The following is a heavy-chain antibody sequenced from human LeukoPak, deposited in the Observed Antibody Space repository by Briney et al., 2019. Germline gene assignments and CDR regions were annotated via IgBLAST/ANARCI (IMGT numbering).Heavy chain of an antibody. V-gene: IGHV3-23*01. Sequence: GGSLRLSCAASGFTFSSYGMHWVRQAPGKGLEWVSAISGPAGSWDYADSVKGRFTISRDNSKNTLFLQMNTLRAEDTAIYYCAKKVGLVSAPLYYFDVWGQGTLVTVSS. CDR2: ISGPAGSW. J-gene: IGHJ4*02. CDR1: GFTFSSYG. CDR3: AKKVGLVSAPLYYFDV. D-gene: IGHD5/OR15-5a*01.